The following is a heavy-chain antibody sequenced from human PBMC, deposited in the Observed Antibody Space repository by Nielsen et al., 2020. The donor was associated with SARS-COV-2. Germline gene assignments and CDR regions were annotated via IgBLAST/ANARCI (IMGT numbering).Heavy chain of an antibody. CDR2: IHHRGDT. J-gene: IGHJ4*02. V-gene: IGHV4-34*01. CDR1: GGSFSAYY. CDR3: AGCFYDSRGYNLVY. Sequence: SETLSLTCAVSGGSFSAYYWSWIRQPTGKGLEWIGAIHHRGDTNNNPSLRSRVTVSRDTSKNQFSLKLSSVTAADTAVYYCAGCFYDSRGYNLVYWGQGTLVTVSS. D-gene: IGHD3-22*01.